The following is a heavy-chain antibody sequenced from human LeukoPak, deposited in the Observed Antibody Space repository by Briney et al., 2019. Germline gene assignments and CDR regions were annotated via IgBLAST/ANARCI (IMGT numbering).Heavy chain of an antibody. Sequence: GGSLRLSCTASGFTFSSYEMNWVRQAPEKGLEWISYISSGGSNIYYADFVKGRFTISRDYAKNSLFLQMNSLIAEDTAVYYCARDTPKYSSSADYWGQGTLVTVSS. CDR1: GFTFSSYE. J-gene: IGHJ4*02. CDR2: ISSGGSNI. CDR3: ARDTPKYSSSADY. V-gene: IGHV3-48*03. D-gene: IGHD6-6*01.